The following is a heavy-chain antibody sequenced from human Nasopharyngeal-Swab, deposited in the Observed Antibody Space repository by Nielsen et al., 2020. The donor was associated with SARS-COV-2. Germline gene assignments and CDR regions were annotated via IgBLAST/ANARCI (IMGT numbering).Heavy chain of an antibody. V-gene: IGHV1-18*01. CDR1: GYTVTSYG. D-gene: IGHD1-26*01. J-gene: IGHJ4*02. CDR3: ARGSTLIDY. Sequence: ASVKVSCKASGYTVTSYGISWVRQAPGQGLEWMGWISGNIGTTNYAQNLQGRVTMTTDTSTSTAYMELRNLRSDDTAVYYCARGSTLIDYWGQGTLVTVSS. CDR2: ISGNIGTT.